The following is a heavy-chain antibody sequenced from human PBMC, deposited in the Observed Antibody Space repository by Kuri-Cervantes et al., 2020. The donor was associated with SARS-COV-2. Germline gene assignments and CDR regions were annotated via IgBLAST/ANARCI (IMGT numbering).Heavy chain of an antibody. J-gene: IGHJ4*02. CDR2: INSDGSST. CDR3: ARDPEGVIGFGYFDY. Sequence: GGSLRLSCAASGFTFSSYWMHWVRQAPGKGLVWVSRINSDGSSTSYADSVKGRFTISRDNAKNTLYLQMNSLRAEDTAVYYCARDPEGVIGFGYFDYWGQGTLVTVSS. CDR1: GFTFSSYW. V-gene: IGHV3-74*01. D-gene: IGHD3-10*01.